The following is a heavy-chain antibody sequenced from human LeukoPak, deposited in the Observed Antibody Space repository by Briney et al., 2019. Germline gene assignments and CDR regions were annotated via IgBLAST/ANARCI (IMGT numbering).Heavy chain of an antibody. CDR3: AREGYGGNSNYYYYYGMDV. CDR1: GGTFSSYA. D-gene: IGHD4-23*01. J-gene: IGHJ6*02. V-gene: IGHV1-69*04. CDR2: IIPILGIA. Sequence: SVKVSCKASGGTFSSYAISWVRQAPGQGLEWMGRIIPILGIANYAQKFQGRVTITADESTSTAYMELSSLRSEDTAVYYCAREGYGGNSNYYYYYGMDVWGQGTTVTVSS.